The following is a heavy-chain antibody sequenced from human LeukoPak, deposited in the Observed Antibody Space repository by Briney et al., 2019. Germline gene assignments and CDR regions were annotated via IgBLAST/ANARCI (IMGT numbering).Heavy chain of an antibody. CDR3: AKDGGRQVTLFGY. Sequence: GRSLRLSCAASGFTFSSYGMHWVRQAPGKGLEWVAVISYDGSNKYYADSVKGRFTISRDNSKNTLYLQMNSLRAEDRAVYYCAKDGGRQVTLFGYWGQGTLVTVSS. V-gene: IGHV3-30*18. CDR1: GFTFSSYG. CDR2: ISYDGSNK. J-gene: IGHJ4*02. D-gene: IGHD3-16*01.